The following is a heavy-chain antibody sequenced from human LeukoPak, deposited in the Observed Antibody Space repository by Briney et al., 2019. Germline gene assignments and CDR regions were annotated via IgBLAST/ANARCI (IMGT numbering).Heavy chain of an antibody. CDR3: ARDAATTVTTD. CDR1: GYTFTGFY. D-gene: IGHD4-11*01. CDR2: INPNSGGT. V-gene: IGHV1-2*02. Sequence: ASVRVSCKTSGYTFTGFYLHWVRQAPGQGLEWMGWINPNSGGTNYAQKFQGRVTMTRDTSISTAYMELRRLRSDDTAVYFCARDAATTVTTDWGQGTPVTVSS. J-gene: IGHJ4*02.